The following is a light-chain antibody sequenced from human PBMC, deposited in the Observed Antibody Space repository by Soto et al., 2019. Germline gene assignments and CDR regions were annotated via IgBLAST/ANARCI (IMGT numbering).Light chain of an antibody. J-gene: IGKJ2*01. CDR3: QHYESSPPSYT. Sequence: EIVLTQSPGTLSLSPGERATLSCRASQSLTSSYLAWYQQKPVQAPRLLIYGASSRATGIPDMFCGSGSGTDFTLTICRLEPEAFAVYYCQHYESSPPSYTFGQGTKLEIK. CDR2: GAS. V-gene: IGKV3-20*01. CDR1: QSLTSSY.